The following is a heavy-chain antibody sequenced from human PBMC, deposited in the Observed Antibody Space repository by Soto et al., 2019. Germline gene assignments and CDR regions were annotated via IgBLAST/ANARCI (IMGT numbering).Heavy chain of an antibody. CDR3: ARVYCSTTTCHVQAFDS. D-gene: IGHD2-2*01. CDR2: ISSGGDSS. CDR1: GFTFISYE. J-gene: IGHJ4*02. Sequence: GGSLRLSCAASGFTFISYEMNWGRQAPGKTLEWVSYISSGGDSSYYADSVKGRFTISRDNAKNSLSLQMNSLRVEDTAVYYCARVYCSTTTCHVQAFDSWGQGTLVTVSS. V-gene: IGHV3-48*03.